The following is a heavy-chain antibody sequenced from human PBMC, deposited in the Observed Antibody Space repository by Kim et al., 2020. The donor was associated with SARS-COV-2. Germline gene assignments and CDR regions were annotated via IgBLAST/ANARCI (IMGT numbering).Heavy chain of an antibody. CDR3: ARESNYYDSSGYYYDY. J-gene: IGHJ4*02. V-gene: IGHV1-3*01. D-gene: IGHD3-22*01. Sequence: KFQGRVTITRDTSASTAYMELSSLRSEDTAVYYCARESNYYDSSGYYYDYWGQGTLVTVSS.